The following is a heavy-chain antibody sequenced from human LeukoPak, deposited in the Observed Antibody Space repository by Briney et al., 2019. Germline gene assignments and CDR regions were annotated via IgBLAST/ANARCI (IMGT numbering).Heavy chain of an antibody. Sequence: PSETLSLTCTVSGGSISSGSYYWSWTRQPAGKGLEWIGRIYTSGSTNYNPSLKSRVTISVDTSKNQFSLKLSSVTAADTAVYYCARGLSPLYYYYYMDVWAKGPRSPSP. V-gene: IGHV4-61*02. J-gene: IGHJ6*03. CDR3: ARGLSPLYYYYYMDV. D-gene: IGHD3-22*01. CDR2: IYTSGST. CDR1: GGSISSGSYY.